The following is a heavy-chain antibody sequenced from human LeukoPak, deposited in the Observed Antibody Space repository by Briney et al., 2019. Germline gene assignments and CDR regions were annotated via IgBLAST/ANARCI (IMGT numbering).Heavy chain of an antibody. CDR1: GYTFTSYG. D-gene: IGHD5-24*01. CDR3: ARVRVEMATIGGFDP. Sequence: ASVKVSCKASGYTFTSYGISWVRQAPGQGLEWMGWISAYNGNTNYAQKLQGRVTMTTDTSTSTAYMELRSLRSDDTAVYYCARVRVEMATIGGFDPWGQGTLVTVSS. CDR2: ISAYNGNT. J-gene: IGHJ5*02. V-gene: IGHV1-18*01.